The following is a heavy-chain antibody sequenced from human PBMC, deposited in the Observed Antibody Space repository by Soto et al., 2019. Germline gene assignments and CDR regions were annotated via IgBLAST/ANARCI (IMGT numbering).Heavy chain of an antibody. CDR3: ARDRSKGSSSWYDY. D-gene: IGHD6-13*01. CDR1: GYSVSSNNAA. J-gene: IGHJ4*02. CDR2: TYYGSKWYN. V-gene: IGHV6-1*01. Sequence: PSQTLSLTFTISGYSVSSNNAAWNWISQSPSRGLEWLGRTYYGSKWYNDYAVSVKSRITISPDTSKKQFSLQLHSVTPEDTAVYYCARDRSKGSSSWYDYWGQGTLVTVSS.